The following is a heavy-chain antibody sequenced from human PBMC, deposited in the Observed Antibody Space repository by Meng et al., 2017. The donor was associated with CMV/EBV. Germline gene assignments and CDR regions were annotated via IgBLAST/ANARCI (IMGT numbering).Heavy chain of an antibody. J-gene: IGHJ4*02. CDR1: GGTFSSYA. CDR2: IIPIFGTE. V-gene: IGHV1-69*05. Sequence: SVKVSCKASGGTFSSYAISWVRQAPGHGLEWMGGIIPIFGTEKYAQKFQGRVTITTDKSTSTAYMELSSLRSEDTAVYSCASGYDYFDSWGQGTLVTVSS. CDR3: ASGYDYFDS. D-gene: IGHD5-12*01.